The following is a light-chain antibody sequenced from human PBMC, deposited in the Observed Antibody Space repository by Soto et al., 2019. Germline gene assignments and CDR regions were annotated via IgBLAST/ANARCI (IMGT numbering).Light chain of an antibody. V-gene: IGKV3-20*01. CDR3: QQYDRSRT. Sequence: EIVLTQSPGTLSLSPGERATLSCRASQTITNTYLAWYQQRPGQAPRLLIYGASSRATGIPDRFSGGGSGTDFTLTISRLEPEDFAVYYCQQYDRSRTFGQGPKV. CDR1: QTITNTY. J-gene: IGKJ1*01. CDR2: GAS.